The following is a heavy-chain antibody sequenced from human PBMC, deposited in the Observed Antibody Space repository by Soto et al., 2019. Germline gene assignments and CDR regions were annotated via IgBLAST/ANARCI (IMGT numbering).Heavy chain of an antibody. CDR3: SKDLANYDCWSASYYYYGMDV. J-gene: IGHJ6*01. CDR1: GFTFSSYA. V-gene: IGHV3-23*01. Sequence: GGSLRLSCAASGFTFSSYAMSWVRQAPGKGLEWVSAISGSGGSTYYADSVKGRFTISRDNSKNTLYLQMNSLSAEDTAVYYYSKDLANYDCWSASYYYYGMDVGRQGTRVRLSS. CDR2: ISGSGGST. D-gene: IGHD3-3*01.